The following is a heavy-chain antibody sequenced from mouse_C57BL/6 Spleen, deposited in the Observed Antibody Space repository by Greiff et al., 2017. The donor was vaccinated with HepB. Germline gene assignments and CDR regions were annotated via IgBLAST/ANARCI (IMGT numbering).Heavy chain of an antibody. J-gene: IGHJ3*01. CDR1: GFTFSDYG. CDR3: ARSYDYDPWFAY. CDR2: ISSGSSTI. V-gene: IGHV5-17*01. Sequence: DVKLVESGGGLVKPGGSLKLSCAASGFTFSDYGMDWVRQAPEKGLEWVAYISSGSSTIYYADTVKGRFTISRDNAKNTLFLQMTSLRSEDTAMYYCARSYDYDPWFAYWGQGTLVTVSA. D-gene: IGHD2-4*01.